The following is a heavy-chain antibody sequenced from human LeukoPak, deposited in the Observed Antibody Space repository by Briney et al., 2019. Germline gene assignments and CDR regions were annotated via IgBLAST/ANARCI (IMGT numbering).Heavy chain of an antibody. CDR3: ARDSYDYVWGSYRYTLLNWFDP. J-gene: IGHJ5*02. CDR2: INPNSGGT. V-gene: IGHV1-2*02. D-gene: IGHD3-16*02. CDR1: GYTFTGYY. Sequence: APVKVSCKASGYTFTGYYMHWVRQAPGQGLEWMGWINPNSGGTNYAQKFQGRVTMTRDTSISTAYMELSRLRSDDTAVYYCARDSYDYVWGSYRYTLLNWFDPWGQGTLVTVSS.